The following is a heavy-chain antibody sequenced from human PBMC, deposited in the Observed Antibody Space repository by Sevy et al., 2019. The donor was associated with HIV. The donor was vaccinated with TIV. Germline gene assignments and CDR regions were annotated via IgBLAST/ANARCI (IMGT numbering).Heavy chain of an antibody. Sequence: GGSLRLSCAASGFAFYDYSMSWIRQAPGKGLECVATLSFGCGKINYADSVKGRFTISRDNSKNSFYLQMDNLRVEDMALYYCAREGCTRPHDYWGQGTRVTVSS. V-gene: IGHV3-23*01. CDR1: GFAFYDYS. CDR3: AREGCTRPHDY. D-gene: IGHD2-8*01. J-gene: IGHJ4*02. CDR2: LSFGCGKI.